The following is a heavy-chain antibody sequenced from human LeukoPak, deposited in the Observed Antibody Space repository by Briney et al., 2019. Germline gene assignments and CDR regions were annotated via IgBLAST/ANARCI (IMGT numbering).Heavy chain of an antibody. Sequence: SETLSLTCTVSGGSISGRSYYWSWIRQPAGKGLEWIGRIYTSGSTNYNPSLKSRVTMSVDTSKNQFSLKLSSVTAADTAVYYCARDFLDSSGWDRSFDYWGQGTLVTVSS. V-gene: IGHV4-61*02. CDR2: IYTSGST. D-gene: IGHD6-19*01. CDR3: ARDFLDSSGWDRSFDY. CDR1: GGSISGRSYY. J-gene: IGHJ4*02.